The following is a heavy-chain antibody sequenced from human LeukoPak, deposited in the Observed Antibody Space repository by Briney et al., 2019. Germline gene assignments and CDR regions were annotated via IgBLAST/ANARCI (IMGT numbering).Heavy chain of an antibody. J-gene: IGHJ5*02. CDR3: AKGGPYSCFDP. CDR1: GFTFISSA. V-gene: IGHV3-23*01. Sequence: GGSLRLSCAASGFTFISSAMSWVRQAPGKGLEWVSTISGFGENTYYAGSVKGRFTISRDNFKSALFLQMSSLRAEDTAVYYCAKGGPYSCFDPWGQGTLVIVSS. D-gene: IGHD1-26*01. CDR2: ISGFGENT.